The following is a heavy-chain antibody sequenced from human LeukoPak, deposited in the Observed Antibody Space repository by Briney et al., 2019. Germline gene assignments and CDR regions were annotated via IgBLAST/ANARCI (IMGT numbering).Heavy chain of an antibody. Sequence: PSQTLSLTCTVSGGSISSGSYYWSWIRQPAGKGLEWIGRIYTSGGTNYNPSLKSRVTMSVDTSKNQFSLKLSSVTAADTAVYYCARETYSNYMDVWGKGTTVTVSS. J-gene: IGHJ6*03. V-gene: IGHV4-61*02. CDR2: IYTSGGT. D-gene: IGHD4-11*01. CDR1: GGSISSGSYY. CDR3: ARETYSNYMDV.